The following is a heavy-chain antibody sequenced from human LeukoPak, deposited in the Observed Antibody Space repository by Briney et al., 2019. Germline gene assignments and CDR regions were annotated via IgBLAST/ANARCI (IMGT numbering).Heavy chain of an antibody. Sequence: GRSLRLSCAAPGFTFSNAGMSWVRQAPGKGLEWVGRIKSNNDGGTTDYAAPVKGRVTISRDDSKNTLYLQMNNLKTEDTAVYYCTTFPSGFDIWGQGTVVSVSS. CDR3: TTFPSGFDI. V-gene: IGHV3-15*05. D-gene: IGHD3-3*01. CDR2: IKSNNDGGTT. J-gene: IGHJ3*02. CDR1: GFTFSNAG.